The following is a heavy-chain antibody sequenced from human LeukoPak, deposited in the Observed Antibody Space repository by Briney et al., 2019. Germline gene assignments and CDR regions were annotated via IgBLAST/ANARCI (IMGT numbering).Heavy chain of an antibody. D-gene: IGHD2-15*01. CDR2: ISGSGGST. CDR1: GFTFSSYA. J-gene: IGHJ3*02. V-gene: IGHV3-23*01. CDR3: AKAQRTDIVVVVAATAFDI. Sequence: PGGSLRLSCAASGFTFSSYAMSWVRQAPGEGLEWVSAISGSGGSTYYADSVKGRFTISRDNSKNTLYLQMNSLRAEDTAVYYCAKAQRTDIVVVVAATAFDIWGQGTMVTVSS.